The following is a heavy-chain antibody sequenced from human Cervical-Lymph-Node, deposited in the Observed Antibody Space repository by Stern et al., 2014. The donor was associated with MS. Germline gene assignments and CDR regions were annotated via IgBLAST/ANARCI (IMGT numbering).Heavy chain of an antibody. Sequence: QVQLQESGPGLVKPSETLSLTCTVSGGSISSSSYYWGWIRQPPGKGLEWIGSIYYSGSTYYNPPLKSRVTISVDTSKNQFSLKLSSVTAADTAVYYCARHKGSGLRNFDYWGQGTLVTVSS. CDR2: IYYSGST. V-gene: IGHV4-39*01. D-gene: IGHD6-19*01. CDR3: ARHKGSGLRNFDY. CDR1: GGSISSSSYY. J-gene: IGHJ4*02.